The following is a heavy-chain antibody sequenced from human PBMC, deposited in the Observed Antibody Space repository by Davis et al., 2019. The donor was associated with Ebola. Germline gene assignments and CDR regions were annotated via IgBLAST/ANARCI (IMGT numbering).Heavy chain of an antibody. CDR1: GFTFSSNA. CDR2: ISSSSSYI. V-gene: IGHV3-21*04. Sequence: PGGSLRPSCAASGFTFSSNAMSWVRQAPGKGLEWVSSISSSSSYIYQADSVKGRFTISRDNAKNSLYLQMNSLRAKDTAVYYCARWFRGSRVYYGMDVWGQGTTVTVSS. CDR3: ARWFRGSRVYYGMDV. J-gene: IGHJ6*02. D-gene: IGHD3-10*01.